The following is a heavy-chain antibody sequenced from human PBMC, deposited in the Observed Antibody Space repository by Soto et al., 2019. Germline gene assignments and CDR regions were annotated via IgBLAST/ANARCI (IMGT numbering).Heavy chain of an antibody. D-gene: IGHD3-10*01. CDR1: GFTFSSYS. Sequence: GGSLRLSCAASGFTFSSYSMNWVRQAPGKGLEWVSSISSSSSYIYYADSVKGRFTISRDNAKNSLYLQMNSLRAEDTAVYYCAREGAFWAGTGPHYYYYGMDVWGQGTTVTVSS. J-gene: IGHJ6*02. V-gene: IGHV3-21*01. CDR3: AREGAFWAGTGPHYYYYGMDV. CDR2: ISSSSSYI.